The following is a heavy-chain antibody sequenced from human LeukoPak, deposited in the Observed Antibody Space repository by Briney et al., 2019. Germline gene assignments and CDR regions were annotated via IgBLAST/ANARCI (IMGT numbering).Heavy chain of an antibody. V-gene: IGHV4-38-2*01. CDR2: IYHSGST. CDR3: ARVLTTRSVTARDY. D-gene: IGHD1-1*01. J-gene: IGHJ4*02. Sequence: PSETLSLTCAVSGYSISSDYYWGWIRQPPGKGLEWIGSIYHSGSTYHNPSLKSRVTISVDTSKNQFSLKLSSVTAADTAVYYCARVLTTRSVTARDYWGQGTLVTVSS. CDR1: GYSISSDYY.